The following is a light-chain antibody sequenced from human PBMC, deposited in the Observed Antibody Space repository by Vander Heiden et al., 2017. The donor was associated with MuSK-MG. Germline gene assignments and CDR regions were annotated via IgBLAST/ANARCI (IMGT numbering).Light chain of an antibody. CDR1: LSINTY. CDR3: QQTVTTPWT. Sequence: DIQMTQSPSSLSASVGDRVTITCRASLSINTYVNWYQQKPGKAPKLLIFTASTLQIGVPSRFNGSVSGTDFTLTISSLQPEDFATYYCQQTVTTPWTFGQGTKVEIK. V-gene: IGKV1-39*01. J-gene: IGKJ1*01. CDR2: TAS.